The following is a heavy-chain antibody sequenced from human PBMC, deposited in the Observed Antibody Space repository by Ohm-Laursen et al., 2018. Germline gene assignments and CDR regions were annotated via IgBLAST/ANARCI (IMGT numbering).Heavy chain of an antibody. CDR1: GGSISSGGYY. D-gene: IGHD6-19*01. CDR3: ARDRAAVAGYRGYGMDV. Sequence: SQTLSLTCTVSGGSISSGGYYWSWIRQHPGKGLEWIGYIYYSASTYYNPSLKSRVTISVDTSKNQFSLKLSSVTAADTAVYYCARDRAAVAGYRGYGMDVWGQGTTVTVSS. V-gene: IGHV4-31*03. J-gene: IGHJ6*02. CDR2: IYYSAST.